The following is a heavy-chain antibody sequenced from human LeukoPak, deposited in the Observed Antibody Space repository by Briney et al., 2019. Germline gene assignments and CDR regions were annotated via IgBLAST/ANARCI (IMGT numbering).Heavy chain of an antibody. Sequence: GGSMSLSCAASGFTPSSYWMTWVRQAPGKGLEWVANIKQDGSAKYYVDSVKGRFTISRDNAKNSLYLQMNSLRAEDTAVYWAVAGTSYWGQGTLVTVSS. CDR3: VAGTSY. CDR1: GFTPSSYW. J-gene: IGHJ4*02. CDR2: IKQDGSAK. D-gene: IGHD6-19*01. V-gene: IGHV3-7*05.